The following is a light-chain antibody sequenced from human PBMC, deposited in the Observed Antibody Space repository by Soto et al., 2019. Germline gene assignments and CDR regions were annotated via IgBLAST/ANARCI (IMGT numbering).Light chain of an antibody. CDR1: QSIGTY. V-gene: IGKV1-39*01. CDR2: AAS. Sequence: DIQMTQSPSSLSASVGDRVTITCRARQSIGTYLNRYQQKPGKAPKLLIYAASSLQSGVPSRISGRGSGTEFTLTISSLQPEDCATYYCQQSYSTPWTFGQGTKVEV. CDR3: QQSYSTPWT. J-gene: IGKJ1*01.